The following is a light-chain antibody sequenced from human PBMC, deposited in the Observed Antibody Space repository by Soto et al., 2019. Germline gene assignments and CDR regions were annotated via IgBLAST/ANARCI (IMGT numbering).Light chain of an antibody. CDR3: QQRSNWPAT. Sequence: MVLTQSPSTLSLSPGERATLSFRASQSVSSYLAWYQQKLGQAPMLLIYDASKRATGITARFSGSGSGTDSTLTISSLEPEDFAVYYCQQRSNWPATFGQGTKLEIK. J-gene: IGKJ2*01. CDR2: DAS. V-gene: IGKV3-11*01. CDR1: QSVSSY.